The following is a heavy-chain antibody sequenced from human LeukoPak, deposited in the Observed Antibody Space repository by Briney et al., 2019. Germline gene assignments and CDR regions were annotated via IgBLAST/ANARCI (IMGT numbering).Heavy chain of an antibody. CDR2: SSTYNTDT. V-gene: IGHV1-18*01. CDR3: AREPNWAYYFDY. D-gene: IGHD1-1*01. CDR1: GYTFTSYG. J-gene: IGHJ4*02. Sequence: ASVKVSCKASGYTFTSYGISWVRQAPGQGLEWMGWSSTYNTDTKYAQKLQGRVTMTTDTSTNTAYMELGDLRSDDTAVYYCAREPNWAYYFDYWGQGTLV.